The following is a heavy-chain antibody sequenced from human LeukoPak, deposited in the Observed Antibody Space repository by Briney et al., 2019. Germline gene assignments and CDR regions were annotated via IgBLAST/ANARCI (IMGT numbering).Heavy chain of an antibody. Sequence: GGSLRLSCAASGFTFSSYAMHWVRQAPGKGLEWVAVISYDGSNKYYADSVKGRFTISRDNSRNTLYLQMNSLRAEDTAVYYCARESVVAAYDYWGQGTLVTVSS. CDR1: GFTFSSYA. CDR2: ISYDGSNK. V-gene: IGHV3-30-3*01. D-gene: IGHD2-15*01. CDR3: ARESVVAAYDY. J-gene: IGHJ4*02.